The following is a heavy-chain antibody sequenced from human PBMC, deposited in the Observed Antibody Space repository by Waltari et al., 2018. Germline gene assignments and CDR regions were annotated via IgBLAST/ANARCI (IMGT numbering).Heavy chain of an antibody. D-gene: IGHD1-7*01. Sequence: EVQLVQSGAELKKPGESLKISCKGSVYSFTSYWIAWVRQMPGKGLGWMGVIYPGDSENRDSPAFQGQVTISADKSVSTAYLQGSSLKASDTAMYYCARQSLTGTTFCVDYWGQGTLVTVSS. CDR1: VYSFTSYW. J-gene: IGHJ4*02. CDR2: IYPGDSEN. V-gene: IGHV5-51*01. CDR3: ARQSLTGTTFCVDY.